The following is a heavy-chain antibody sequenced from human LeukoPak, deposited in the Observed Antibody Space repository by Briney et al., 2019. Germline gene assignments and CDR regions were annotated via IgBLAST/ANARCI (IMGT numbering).Heavy chain of an antibody. CDR2: ISAYNGNT. J-gene: IGHJ4*02. D-gene: IGHD2-2*01. CDR3: AKDISSYHAQTYYFDY. CDR1: GYTFTSYG. V-gene: IGHV1-18*01. Sequence: ASVKVSCKASGYTFTSYGISWVRQAPGQGLEWMGWISAYNGNTNYAQKLQGRVTMTTDTSTSTAYMELRSLRTEDTALYYCAKDISSYHAQTYYFDYWGQGTLVTVSS.